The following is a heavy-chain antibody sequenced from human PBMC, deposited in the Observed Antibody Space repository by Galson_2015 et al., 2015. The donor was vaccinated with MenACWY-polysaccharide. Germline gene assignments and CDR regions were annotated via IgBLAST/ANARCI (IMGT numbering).Heavy chain of an antibody. CDR1: GFTFSSYW. Sequence: SLRLSCAASGFTFSSYWMNWVRQAPGKGLVWVSRINSDGSTSYADSVKGRFTMSRDNAKNTVYLQMNSLRAEGTAVYYCVREGENAVAGTLDIWGQGTMVTVSS. J-gene: IGHJ3*02. CDR2: INSDGST. V-gene: IGHV3-74*01. CDR3: VREGENAVAGTLDI. D-gene: IGHD6-19*01.